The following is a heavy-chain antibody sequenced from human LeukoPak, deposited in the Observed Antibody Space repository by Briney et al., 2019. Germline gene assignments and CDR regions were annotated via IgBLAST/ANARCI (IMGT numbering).Heavy chain of an antibody. CDR2: IWRDGGKK. D-gene: IGHD5-24*01. Sequence: PGRSLRLSCAASGFTFGSYGMHWVRQAPGKGLEWVAIIWRDGGKKYYADSVKGRFTISRDNSKNTVSLQMSSLRAEDTAVYYCAKDGPEIVNAYYYYMDVWGRGTTVTVSS. CDR3: AKDGPEIVNAYYYYMDV. V-gene: IGHV3-33*06. J-gene: IGHJ6*03. CDR1: GFTFGSYG.